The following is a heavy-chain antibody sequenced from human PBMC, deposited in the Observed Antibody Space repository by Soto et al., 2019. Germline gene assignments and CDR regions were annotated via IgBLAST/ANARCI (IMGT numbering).Heavy chain of an antibody. D-gene: IGHD3-22*01. CDR3: ARLYYYDSIRDY. CDR1: GGSISSSSYY. CDR2: IYYSGST. J-gene: IGHJ4*02. V-gene: IGHV4-39*01. Sequence: PSETLSLTCTVSGGSISSSSYYWGWIRQPPGKGLEWIGSIYYSGSTYYNPSLKSRVTISVDTSKNQFSLKLSSVTAADTAVYYCARLYYYDSIRDYWGQGTLVTVS.